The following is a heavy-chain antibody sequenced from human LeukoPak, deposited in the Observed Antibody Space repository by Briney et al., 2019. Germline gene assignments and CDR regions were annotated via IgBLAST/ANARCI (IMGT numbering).Heavy chain of an antibody. CDR1: GVTVSNIY. Sequence: PGGSLRLSCAASGVTVSNIYITWVRQAPGKGLEWVSVFYTGGAAYYADSVKGRFTISRDNSKNTLYLQMNSLGAEDTAVYFCARDHLGGFCDSTSCHTNFYSWGQGTLVTVSS. D-gene: IGHD2-2*02. CDR3: ARDHLGGFCDSTSCHTNFYS. V-gene: IGHV3-53*01. CDR2: FYTGGAA. J-gene: IGHJ4*02.